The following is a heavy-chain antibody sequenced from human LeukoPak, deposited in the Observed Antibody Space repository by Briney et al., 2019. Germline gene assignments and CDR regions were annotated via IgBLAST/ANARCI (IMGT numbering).Heavy chain of an antibody. V-gene: IGHV4-34*01. CDR2: INHSGST. Sequence: SETLSLTCAVYGGSFSGYYWSWLRQPPGKGLEWIGEINHSGSTNYNPSLKSRVTISVDTSKNQFSLKLSSVTAADTAVYYCARTFGYSSGWYRFDPWGQGTLVTVSS. CDR1: GGSFSGYY. J-gene: IGHJ5*02. CDR3: ARTFGYSSGWYRFDP. D-gene: IGHD6-19*01.